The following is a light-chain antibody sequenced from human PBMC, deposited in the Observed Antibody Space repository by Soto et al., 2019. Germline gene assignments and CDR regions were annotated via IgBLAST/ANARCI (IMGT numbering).Light chain of an antibody. J-gene: IGLJ1*01. CDR2: GDS. CDR1: RSNIGAGYD. Sequence: QSVLTQPPSVSGAPGQRVTISCTGSRSNIGAGYDVHWYQQLPGTAPKLLIHGDSNRPSGVPDRFSGSKSGTSASLAITGLKAEDEADYYCQSYDSSLSVLYVFGTGTKVTV. CDR3: QSYDSSLSVLYV. V-gene: IGLV1-40*01.